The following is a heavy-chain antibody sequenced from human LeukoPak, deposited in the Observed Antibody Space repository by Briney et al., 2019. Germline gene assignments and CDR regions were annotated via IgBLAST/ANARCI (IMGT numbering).Heavy chain of an antibody. D-gene: IGHD6-13*01. V-gene: IGHV1-69*04. CDR1: GGTFSSYA. CDR3: ASEEQQLEGGLDY. CDR2: IIPILGIA. J-gene: IGHJ4*02. Sequence: SVKVSCKASGGTFSSYAISWVRQAPGQGLEWMGRIIPILGIANYAQKFQGRVTITADKSTSTAYMELSSLRSEDTAVYYCASEEQQLEGGLDYWGRGTLVTVSS.